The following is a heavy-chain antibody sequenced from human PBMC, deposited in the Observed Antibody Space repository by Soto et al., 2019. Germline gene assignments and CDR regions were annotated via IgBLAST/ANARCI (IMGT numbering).Heavy chain of an antibody. J-gene: IGHJ6*02. Sequence: QVQLVQSGAEVKKPGSSVKVSCKASGGTFSSYAISWVRQAPGQGLEWMGGIIPIFGTANYAQKFQGRVTITADKSTTTAYMELSSLRSEDTAVYYWARQARITIFGVVSYGMDVWGQGTTVTVSS. V-gene: IGHV1-69*06. D-gene: IGHD3-3*01. CDR2: IIPIFGTA. CDR3: ARQARITIFGVVSYGMDV. CDR1: GGTFSSYA.